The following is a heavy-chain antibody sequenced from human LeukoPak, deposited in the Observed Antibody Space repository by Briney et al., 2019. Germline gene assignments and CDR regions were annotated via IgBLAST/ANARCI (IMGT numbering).Heavy chain of an antibody. V-gene: IGHV4-34*01. CDR3: ARGRGYSSSWISRFDP. CDR1: GGSFSGYC. Sequence: SETLSLTCAVYGGSFSGYCWSWIRQPPGKGLEWIGEINHSGSTNYNPSLKSRVTISVDTSKNQFSLKLSSVTAADTAVYYCARGRGYSSSWISRFDPWGQGTLVTVSS. J-gene: IGHJ5*02. CDR2: INHSGST. D-gene: IGHD6-13*01.